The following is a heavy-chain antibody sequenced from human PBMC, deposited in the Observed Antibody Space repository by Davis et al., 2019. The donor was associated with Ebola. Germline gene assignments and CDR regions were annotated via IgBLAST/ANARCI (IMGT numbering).Heavy chain of an antibody. D-gene: IGHD4-17*01. CDR1: GGAISRTDSY. Sequence: MPSETLSLTCSVSGGAISRTDSYWAWIRQSAGKGLEWIGSIYFLGTPYYNPSLKSRVTLSVDTSTNQFSLKLNSVTAADTAIYYCASGTVKHYGAPLGGLDVWGQGTTVTISS. V-gene: IGHV4-39*07. J-gene: IGHJ6*02. CDR2: IYFLGTP. CDR3: ASGTVKHYGAPLGGLDV.